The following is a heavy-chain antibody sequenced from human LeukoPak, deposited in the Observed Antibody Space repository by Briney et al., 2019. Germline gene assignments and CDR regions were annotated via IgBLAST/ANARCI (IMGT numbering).Heavy chain of an antibody. J-gene: IGHJ6*02. D-gene: IGHD6-13*01. V-gene: IGHV1-69*04. Sequence: SVKVSCKASGGTFSSFAISWVRQASGKALEWMGRIIPILVIASYAQKYQGRVTITADKSTSTAYMELSRLRSEETAVYYCARSMQLAPQTYYYYGMDVWGQGTTVTVSS. CDR2: IIPILVIA. CDR3: ARSMQLAPQTYYYYGMDV. CDR1: GGTFSSFA.